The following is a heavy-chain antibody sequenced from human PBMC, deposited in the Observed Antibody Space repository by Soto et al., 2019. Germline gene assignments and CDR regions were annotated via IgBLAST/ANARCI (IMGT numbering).Heavy chain of an antibody. Sequence: QDQLVQYGAEVKKPGASVKVSCKASGYPLTSYGISWVRQAPGQGLEWMGWISAYNGNTNYAQKVQGRVTMTPDTSTQTGYMELRSLRSGDTAVYYCATDATYSSAGSWYYYGLDVWGQGTTVTVSS. V-gene: IGHV1-18*01. J-gene: IGHJ6*02. D-gene: IGHD5-18*01. CDR2: ISAYNGNT. CDR1: GYPLTSYG. CDR3: ATDATYSSAGSWYYYGLDV.